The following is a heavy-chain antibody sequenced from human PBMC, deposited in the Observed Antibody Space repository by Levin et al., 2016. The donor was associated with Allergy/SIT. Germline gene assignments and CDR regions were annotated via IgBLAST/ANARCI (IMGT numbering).Heavy chain of an antibody. V-gene: IGHV3-72*01. CDR2: IRNKANSHTT. CDR1: GFTFSDHY. J-gene: IGHJ4*02. D-gene: IGHD1-26*01. Sequence: GESLKISCAASGFTFSDHYMEWVRQAPGKGLEWVGLIRNKANSHTTEYAASVKGRFTISRDDSKNSLFLQMNSLKSEDTAVYYCSRTGWDWGQGTLVTVSS. CDR3: SRTGWD.